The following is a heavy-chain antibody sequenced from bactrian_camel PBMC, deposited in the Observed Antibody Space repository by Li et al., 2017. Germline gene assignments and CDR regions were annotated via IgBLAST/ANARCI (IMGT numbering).Heavy chain of an antibody. CDR1: GITFSRHD. CDR2: ITSLPSLFRAA. V-gene: IGHV3S40*01. CDR3: AAEDGGAWYRGQCGRGS. D-gene: IGHD6*01. J-gene: IGHJ4*01. Sequence: VQLVESGGGLVQPGESLRLSCVASGITFSRHDVSWVRQAPGKEVEWVAGITSLPSLFRAASYADSVKGRFTISGDNAKKTVYLQMNSLKPEDTAMYYCAAEDGGAWYRGQCGRGSWGQGTQVTVS.